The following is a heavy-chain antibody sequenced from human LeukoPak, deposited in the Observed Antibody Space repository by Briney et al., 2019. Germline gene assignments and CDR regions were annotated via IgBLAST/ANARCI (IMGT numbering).Heavy chain of an antibody. CDR3: TRGSHYDSSGYSGVRLFDY. D-gene: IGHD3-22*01. V-gene: IGHV1-46*01. CDR2: INPSGGST. CDR1: GYTFTSYY. J-gene: IGHJ4*02. Sequence: VASVKVSCKASGYTFTSYYMHWVRQAPGQGLEWMGIINPSGGSTSYAQKFQGRVTMTSDTSISTAYMELSRLRSDDTALYYCTRGSHYDSSGYSGVRLFDYWGQGTPVTVPS.